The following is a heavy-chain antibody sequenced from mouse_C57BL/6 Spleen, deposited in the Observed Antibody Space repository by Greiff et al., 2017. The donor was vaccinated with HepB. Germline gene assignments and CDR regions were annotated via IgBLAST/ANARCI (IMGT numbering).Heavy chain of an antibody. Sequence: QVTLKVSGAELARPGASVKLSCKASGYTFTSYGISWVKQRTGQGLEWIGEIYPRSGNTYYNEKFKGKATLTADKSSSTAYMELRSLTSEDSAVYFSARLGYGSSQGYFDVWGTGTTVTVSS. J-gene: IGHJ1*03. D-gene: IGHD1-1*01. V-gene: IGHV1-81*01. CDR1: GYTFTSYG. CDR3: ARLGYGSSQGYFDV. CDR2: IYPRSGNT.